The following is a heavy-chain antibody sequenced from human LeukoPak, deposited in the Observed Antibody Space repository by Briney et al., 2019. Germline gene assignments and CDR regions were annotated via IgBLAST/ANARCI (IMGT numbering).Heavy chain of an antibody. CDR1: GFTFGNAW. V-gene: IGHV3-15*01. CDR2: IKSKTAGWTK. D-gene: IGHD2-2*01. J-gene: IGHJ4*02. Sequence: KPSGYLRRSCAASGFTFGNAWMRRLRQAQGLGLEWVGRIKSKTAGWTKNYPARVTGRFDISRDDSKKTLYLQMNSRKTVDIAVYYCTTEGIVVVPAAYYWGQGTLVSVSS. CDR3: TTEGIVVVPAAYY.